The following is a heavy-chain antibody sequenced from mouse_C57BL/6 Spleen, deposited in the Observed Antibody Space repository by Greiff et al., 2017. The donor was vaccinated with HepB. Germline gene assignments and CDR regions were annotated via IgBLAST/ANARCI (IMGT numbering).Heavy chain of an antibody. CDR2: IRLKSDNYAT. J-gene: IGHJ3*01. CDR3: TDLSGFAY. V-gene: IGHV6-3*01. CDR1: GFTFSNYW. Sequence: EVNVVESGGGLVQPGGSMKLSCVASGFTFSNYWMNWVRQSPEKGLEWVAQIRLKSDNYATHYAESVKGRFTISRDDSKSSVYLQMNNLRAEDTGIYYCTDLSGFAYWGQGTLVTVSA.